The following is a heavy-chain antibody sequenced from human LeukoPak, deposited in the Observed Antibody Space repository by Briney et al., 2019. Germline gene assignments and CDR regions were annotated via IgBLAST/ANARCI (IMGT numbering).Heavy chain of an antibody. J-gene: IGHJ4*02. CDR1: GFTFSSYA. CDR2: ISYDGSNK. V-gene: IGHV3-30-3*01. Sequence: PGRSLRLSCAASGFTFSSYAMHWVRQAPGKGLEWVAVISYDGSNKYYADSVKGRFTISRDNSKNTLYLQMNSLRAEDTAVYYCARDSSSSNYFDYWGQGTPVTVSS. D-gene: IGHD6-6*01. CDR3: ARDSSSSNYFDY.